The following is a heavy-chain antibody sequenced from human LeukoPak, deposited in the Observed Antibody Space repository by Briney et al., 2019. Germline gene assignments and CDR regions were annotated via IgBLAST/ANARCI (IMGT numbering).Heavy chain of an antibody. D-gene: IGHD3-22*01. V-gene: IGHV3-43*02. CDR1: GFTFDDYA. CDR2: ISGDGGST. J-gene: IGHJ4*02. CDR3: AKDDYYDSSDQPLDY. Sequence: GGSLRLSCAASGFTFDDYAMHWVRQAPGEGVEWVSLISGDGGSTYYADSVKGRFTISRDNSKNSLYLQMNSLRTEDTALYYCAKDDYYDSSDQPLDYWGQGTLVTVSS.